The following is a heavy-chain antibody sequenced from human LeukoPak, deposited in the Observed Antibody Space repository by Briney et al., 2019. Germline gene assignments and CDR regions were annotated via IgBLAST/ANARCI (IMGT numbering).Heavy chain of an antibody. CDR2: ISSSSSYI. J-gene: IGHJ4*02. Sequence: PGGSLRLSCAASGFTFSSYSMNWVRQAPGKGVEGVSSISSSSSYIYYADSVKGRFTISRDNAKNSLYLQMNSLRAEDTAVYSCARGNAAARGFDYWGQGPLVTVSS. CDR1: GFTFSSYS. CDR3: ARGNAAARGFDY. D-gene: IGHD6-13*01. V-gene: IGHV3-21*01.